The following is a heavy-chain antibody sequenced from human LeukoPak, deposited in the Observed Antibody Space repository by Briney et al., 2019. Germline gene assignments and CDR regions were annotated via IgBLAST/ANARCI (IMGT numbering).Heavy chain of an antibody. CDR2: IYYSGST. CDR3: ARATYYCDSSGYYYRVDYFDY. CDR1: GGSISSYY. Sequence: SETLSLTCTVSGGSISSYYWSWIRQPPGKGLEWIGYIYYSGSTNYNPSLKSRVTISVDTSKNQFSLKLRSVTAADTAVYYCARATYYCDSSGYYYRVDYFDYWGQGTLVTVSS. J-gene: IGHJ4*02. V-gene: IGHV4-59*01. D-gene: IGHD3-22*01.